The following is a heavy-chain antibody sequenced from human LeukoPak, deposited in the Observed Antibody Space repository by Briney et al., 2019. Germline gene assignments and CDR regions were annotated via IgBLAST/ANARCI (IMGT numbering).Heavy chain of an antibody. CDR3: ARLGYSAYETYYFDY. CDR1: GFVFSSQD. CDR2: ISSSGSTI. J-gene: IGHJ4*02. D-gene: IGHD5-12*01. Sequence: GGSLRLSCAASGFVFSSQDMGWVRQAPGKGLEWVSYISSSGSTIYYADSVKGRFTISRDNAKNSLFLQMNSLRVEDTAVYYCARLGYSAYETYYFDYWGQGSLVTVSS. V-gene: IGHV3-48*04.